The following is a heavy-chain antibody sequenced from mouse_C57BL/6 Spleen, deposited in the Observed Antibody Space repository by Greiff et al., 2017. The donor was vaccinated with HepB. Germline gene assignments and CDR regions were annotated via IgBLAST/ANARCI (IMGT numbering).Heavy chain of an antibody. CDR1: GYTFTSYW. CDR2: IDPSDSET. CDR3: AVYYGSSLWYFDV. J-gene: IGHJ1*03. D-gene: IGHD1-1*01. V-gene: IGHV1-52*01. Sequence: QVHVKQPGAELVRPGSSVKLSCKASGYTFTSYWMHWVKQRPIQGLEWIGNIDPSDSETHYNQKFKDKATLTVDKSSSTAYMQLSSLTSEDSAVYYCAVYYGSSLWYFDVWGTGTTVTVSS.